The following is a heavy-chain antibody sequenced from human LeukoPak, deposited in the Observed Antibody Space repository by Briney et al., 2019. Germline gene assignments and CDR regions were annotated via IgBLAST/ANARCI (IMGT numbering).Heavy chain of an antibody. J-gene: IGHJ4*02. D-gene: IGHD4-23*01. CDR1: GGSISSSSYN. CDR2: IYYNGNT. CDR3: TRQGDGGRAFDY. V-gene: IGHV4-39*01. Sequence: SETLSLTCTVSGGSISSSSYNWGWIRQTPGKGLEWIGTIYYNGNTYYNASLKSRVSISGDTSNNQFSLRLTSVTATDTAVYYCTRQGDGGRAFDYWGQGILVTVSS.